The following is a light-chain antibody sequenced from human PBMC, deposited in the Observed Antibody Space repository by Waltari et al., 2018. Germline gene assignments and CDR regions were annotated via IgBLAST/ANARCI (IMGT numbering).Light chain of an antibody. CDR3: QQYDNVPVT. CDR1: QDISNY. J-gene: IGKJ4*02. CDR2: DAS. Sequence: DIQMTQSPSSLSASVRDRVTITGKASQDISNYLNWYQQKPGEAPKVLIYDASNLETGVPARFSGSGSGTHFSFTISSLEPEDIATYYCQQYDNVPVTFGGGTKVEIK. V-gene: IGKV1-33*01.